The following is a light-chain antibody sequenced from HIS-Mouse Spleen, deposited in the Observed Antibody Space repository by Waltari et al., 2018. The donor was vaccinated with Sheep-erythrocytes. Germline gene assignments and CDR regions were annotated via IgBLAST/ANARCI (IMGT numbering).Light chain of an antibody. CDR1: SRDGGSYNL. V-gene: IGLV2-23*01. CDR3: CSYAGSSTPWV. J-gene: IGLJ3*02. Sequence: QSALTQPASVSGSPGQSSTIPCTGTSRDGGSYNLLSWYQQHPGKAPKLMIYEGSKRPSGVSNRFSGSKSGNTASLTISGLQAEDEADYYCCSYAGSSTPWVFGGGTKLTVL. CDR2: EGS.